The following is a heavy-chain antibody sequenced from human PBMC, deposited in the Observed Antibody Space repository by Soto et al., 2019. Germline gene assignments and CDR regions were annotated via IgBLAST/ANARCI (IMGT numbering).Heavy chain of an antibody. CDR3: AKDQIGSRWGSYRPTDY. Sequence: GGSLRLSCAASGFTFSSYAMSWVRQAPGKGLEWVSAISGSGGSTYYADSVKGRFTISRDNSKNPLYLQMNSLRAEDTAVYYCAKDQIGSRWGSYRPTDYWGQGTLVTVSS. CDR2: ISGSGGST. J-gene: IGHJ4*02. V-gene: IGHV3-23*01. CDR1: GFTFSSYA. D-gene: IGHD3-16*02.